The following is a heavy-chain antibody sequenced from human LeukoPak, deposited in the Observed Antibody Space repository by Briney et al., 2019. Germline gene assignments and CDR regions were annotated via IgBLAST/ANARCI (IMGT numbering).Heavy chain of an antibody. CDR1: GFTFSSYW. V-gene: IGHV3-74*01. D-gene: IGHD6-19*01. CDR2: INSDGSST. J-gene: IGHJ3*02. Sequence: PGGSLRLSCAASGFTFSSYWMHWVRQAPGKGLVWVSRINSDGSSTSYADSVKGRFTISRDNAKNTLYLQMNSLRAEDTAVYYCARRTAVAEGDAFDIWGQGTMVTVSS. CDR3: ARRTAVAEGDAFDI.